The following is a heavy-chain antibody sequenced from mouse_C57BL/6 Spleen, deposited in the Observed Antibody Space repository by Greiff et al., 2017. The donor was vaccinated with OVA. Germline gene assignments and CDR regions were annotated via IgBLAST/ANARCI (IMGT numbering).Heavy chain of an antibody. V-gene: IGHV1-22*01. Sequence: VQLKQSGPELVKPGASVKMSCKASGYTFTDYNMHWVKQSHGKSLEWIGYINPNNGGTSYNQKFKGKATLTVNKSSSTAYMELRSLTSEDSAVYYCARESDGYYRYFDVWGTGTTVTVSS. CDR2: INPNNGGT. CDR3: ARESDGYYRYFDV. CDR1: GYTFTDYN. D-gene: IGHD2-3*01. J-gene: IGHJ1*03.